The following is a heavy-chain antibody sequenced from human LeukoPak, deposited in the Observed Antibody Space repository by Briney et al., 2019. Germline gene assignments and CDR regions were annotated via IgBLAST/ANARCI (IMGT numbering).Heavy chain of an antibody. Sequence: PGRSLRLSCAASGFTFSTYGIHWVRQAPGKGLEWVALIWFDGGNKYFVDSVKGRFTISRDNSNNTVYLQMNSLRAEDTAVYYCAKSSQKGYCSSVTCYLDSWGQGTLVTVSS. V-gene: IGHV3-33*06. CDR2: IWFDGGNK. J-gene: IGHJ4*02. CDR1: GFTFSTYG. D-gene: IGHD2-2*01. CDR3: AKSSQKGYCSSVTCYLDS.